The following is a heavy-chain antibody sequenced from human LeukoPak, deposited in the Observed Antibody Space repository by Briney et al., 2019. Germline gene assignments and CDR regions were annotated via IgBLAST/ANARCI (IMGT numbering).Heavy chain of an antibody. CDR1: GGSISSGGYY. J-gene: IGHJ6*03. Sequence: PSQTLSLTCTVSGGSISSGGYYWSWIRQPPGKGLEWIGYIYHSGSTYYNPSLKSRVTMSVDTSKNQFSLKLSSVTAADTAVYYCARDMYWNDGGGYYYYYMDVWGQGTMVTVSS. V-gene: IGHV4-30-2*01. CDR2: IYHSGST. D-gene: IGHD1-1*01. CDR3: ARDMYWNDGGGYYYYYMDV.